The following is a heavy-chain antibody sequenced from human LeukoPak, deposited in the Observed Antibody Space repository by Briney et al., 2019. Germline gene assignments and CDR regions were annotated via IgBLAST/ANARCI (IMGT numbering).Heavy chain of an antibody. Sequence: PGGSLRLSCAASGFTFSSYAMHWVRQAPGKGLEWVAVISYDGSNKYYADSVKGRFTISRDNSKNTLYLQMNSLRAEDTAVYYCAKDPDDYGDPVGYFDYWGQGTLVTVSS. D-gene: IGHD4-17*01. CDR3: AKDPDDYGDPVGYFDY. CDR1: GFTFSSYA. CDR2: ISYDGSNK. J-gene: IGHJ4*02. V-gene: IGHV3-30-3*01.